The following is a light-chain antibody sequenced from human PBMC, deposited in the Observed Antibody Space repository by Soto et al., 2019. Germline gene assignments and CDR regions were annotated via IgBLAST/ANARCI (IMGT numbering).Light chain of an antibody. J-gene: IGKJ3*01. CDR2: GAS. CDR1: QSVSRN. CDR3: HQYNSWPRGT. V-gene: IGKV3-15*01. Sequence: EIVMTQSPATLSVSPGERATLSCRASQSVSRNLAWYQQKPGQAPRLLIYGASTRATGIPARFSGSGSGTEFTLTISSLQSEDSAVYYCHQYNSWPRGTFGPGTKVEIK.